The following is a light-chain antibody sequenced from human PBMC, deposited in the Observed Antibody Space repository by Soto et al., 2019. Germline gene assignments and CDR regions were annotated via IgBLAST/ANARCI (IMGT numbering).Light chain of an antibody. CDR1: QDINKN. Sequence: DIQMTQSPSSLSASVGDRVTITCQASQDINKNLIWYQQKPGKAPKLLIYDASDLETVVPSRFSGRGSGTGLTVTIRSLQPEDCARDYCQQCESLPLTFGQGTRLEIK. J-gene: IGKJ5*01. CDR2: DAS. V-gene: IGKV1-33*01. CDR3: QQCESLPLT.